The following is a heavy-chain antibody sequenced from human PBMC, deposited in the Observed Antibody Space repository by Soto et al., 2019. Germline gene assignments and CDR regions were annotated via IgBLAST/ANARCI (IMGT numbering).Heavy chain of an antibody. CDR2: IYHSGST. J-gene: IGHJ4*02. D-gene: IGHD3-16*01. V-gene: IGHV4-30-2*05. CDR3: ARGSFRYGAPGPLDPPDY. Sequence: SETLSLTCAVSGGSISSGGYSWSWIRQPPGKGLEWIGYIYHSGSTYYNPSLKSRLTISVDTSKNQFSLNLSSMTATDTAVYYCARGSFRYGAPGPLDPPDYWGQGTLVTVSS. CDR1: GGSISSGGYS.